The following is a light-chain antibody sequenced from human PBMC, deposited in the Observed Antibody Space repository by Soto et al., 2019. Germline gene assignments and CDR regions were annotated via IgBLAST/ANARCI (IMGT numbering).Light chain of an antibody. CDR1: ESIGRY. V-gene: IGKV1-39*01. CDR3: QQSYSTLWT. Sequence: DIQLTQAPSSLSASGGDRVSITCRASESIGRYLNWYQQKPWKAPELLIYAASTLETGVSSRFSGSGSATDFTLTISSLQTEDVATYYCQQSYSTLWTFGEGTNVEIK. J-gene: IGKJ1*01. CDR2: AAS.